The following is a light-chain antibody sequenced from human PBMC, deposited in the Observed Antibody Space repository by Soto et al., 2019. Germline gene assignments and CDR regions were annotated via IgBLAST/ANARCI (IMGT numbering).Light chain of an antibody. J-gene: IGKJ2*01. V-gene: IGKV1-39*01. Sequence: DIQMTQSPSSLSASVGDRVTISCRASHSVGTHLSWLQQKPGKAPTLVIYDASTPQRGVPFRFSGSGSGTDFTLTIISLQPEDFATYSCQQTFSSPYTFGQGTRVEIK. CDR2: DAS. CDR3: QQTFSSPYT. CDR1: HSVGTH.